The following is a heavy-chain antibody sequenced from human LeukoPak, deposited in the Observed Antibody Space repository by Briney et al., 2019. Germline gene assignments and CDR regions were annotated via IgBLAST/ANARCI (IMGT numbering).Heavy chain of an antibody. CDR3: AKGGESSGYYGGPDY. Sequence: GGSLRLSCAASGFTFSDYYMSWIRQAPGKGLEWVAVTSYDGSNKYYRDSVKGRFTISRDNSKNTLYLQMNSLRAEDTAVYYCAKGGESSGYYGGPDYWGQGTLVTVSS. CDR1: GFTFSDYY. CDR2: TSYDGSNK. D-gene: IGHD3-22*01. J-gene: IGHJ4*02. V-gene: IGHV3-30*18.